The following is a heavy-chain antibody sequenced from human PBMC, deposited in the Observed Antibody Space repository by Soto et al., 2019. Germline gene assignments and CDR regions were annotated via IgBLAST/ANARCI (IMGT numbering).Heavy chain of an antibody. Sequence: QVQLQESGPGLVKPSQTLSLTCTVSGASITSGSGYWSWVRQHPGRGLEWLGYIFHSGRTYYSTSLSSRLTLSIDTSNNQLSLNLRSVTAADTAVYYCARGLKWTDYWGQGTQVTVSS. V-gene: IGHV4-31*03. J-gene: IGHJ4*02. D-gene: IGHD1-26*01. CDR3: ARGLKWTDY. CDR1: GASITSGSGY. CDR2: IFHSGRT.